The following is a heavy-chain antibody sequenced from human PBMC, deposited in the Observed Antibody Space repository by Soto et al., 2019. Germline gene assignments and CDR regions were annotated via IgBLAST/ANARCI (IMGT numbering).Heavy chain of an antibody. V-gene: IGHV4-34*01. J-gene: IGHJ6*02. CDR1: GGSFSCYY. CDR2: INHSGST. Sequence: SETLSLTCAVYGGSFSCYYWIWIRQPPGRGLEWIGEINHSGSTNYNPSLKSRVTISVDTSKNQFSLKLSSVTAADTAVYYCASLFHEYSSSSLYYYGMDVWGQGTTVTVSS. CDR3: ASLFHEYSSSSLYYYGMDV. D-gene: IGHD6-6*01.